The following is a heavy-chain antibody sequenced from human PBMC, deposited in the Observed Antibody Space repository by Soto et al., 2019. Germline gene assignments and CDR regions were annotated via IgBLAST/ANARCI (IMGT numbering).Heavy chain of an antibody. CDR3: AKEGDYGDYAGENWFDS. Sequence: EVQLVESGGGLVQPGGSLRLSCAASGFTFFAYWIHWVRQVPGKGLVWVSRINSDGSHTSYADSVRGRFTNSRDNSKNTVYMQMNSLTAEDTAVYYWAKEGDYGDYAGENWFDSWGQGSRVNVS. D-gene: IGHD4-17*01. CDR2: INSDGSHT. J-gene: IGHJ5*01. V-gene: IGHV3-74*01. CDR1: GFTFFAYW.